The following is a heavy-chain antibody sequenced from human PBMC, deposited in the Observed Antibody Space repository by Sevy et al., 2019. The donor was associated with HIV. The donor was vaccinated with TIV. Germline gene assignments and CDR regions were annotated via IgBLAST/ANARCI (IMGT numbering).Heavy chain of an antibody. D-gene: IGHD5-12*01. Sequence: GESLKISCKGSGYSFTSYWIGWVRQMPGKGLEWMGIIYPGDSDTRYSPSFQGQVTISADKSISTAYLQWSSLKASDTAMYYCARSRGQDGYNFHSFDYWGQGTLVTVSS. J-gene: IGHJ4*02. CDR3: ARSRGQDGYNFHSFDY. CDR2: IYPGDSDT. V-gene: IGHV5-51*01. CDR1: GYSFTSYW.